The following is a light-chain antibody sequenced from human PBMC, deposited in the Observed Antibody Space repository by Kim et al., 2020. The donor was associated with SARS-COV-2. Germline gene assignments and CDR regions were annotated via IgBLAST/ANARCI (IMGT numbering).Light chain of an antibody. CDR2: DNN. J-gene: IGLJ2*01. CDR1: SSNIGNNY. CDR3: GTWDSSLSAV. V-gene: IGLV1-51*01. Sequence: PGQKVTISCSGSSSNIGNNYVSWYQKLPGTAPKLLIYDNNKRPSGSPDRFSGSKSGTSATLGITGLQTGDEADYYCGTWDSSLSAVFGGGTKVTVL.